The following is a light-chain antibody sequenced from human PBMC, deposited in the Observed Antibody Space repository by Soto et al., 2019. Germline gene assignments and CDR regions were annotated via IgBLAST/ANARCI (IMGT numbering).Light chain of an antibody. CDR1: QSISSW. Sequence: DIQMTQSPSTLSASVGDRVTITCRASQSISSWLAWYQQKPGKAPKLLIYKASSLESGVPLTFSGGASGTEFTLTISSLQPDDFATYYCLQYNSYSTWTFGQGTKVEI. J-gene: IGKJ1*01. CDR3: LQYNSYSTWT. V-gene: IGKV1-5*03. CDR2: KAS.